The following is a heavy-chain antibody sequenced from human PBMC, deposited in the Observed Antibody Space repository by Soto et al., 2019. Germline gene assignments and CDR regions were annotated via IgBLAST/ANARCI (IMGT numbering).Heavy chain of an antibody. CDR1: GFSLNIDGVG. CDR2: VYWDDDK. J-gene: IGHJ5*02. Sequence: QVTLKESGPTLVKSTQPLTLTCTFSGFSLNIDGVGVGWIRQPPGKALEWLALVYWDDDKRYNPALKGRLTISKDTSKDQVVLTMTNMDPMDTASYYWVQNPRVMVAATATCFDHWGQGTLVTVSS. V-gene: IGHV2-5*02. CDR3: VQNPRVMVAATATCFDH. D-gene: IGHD2-15*01.